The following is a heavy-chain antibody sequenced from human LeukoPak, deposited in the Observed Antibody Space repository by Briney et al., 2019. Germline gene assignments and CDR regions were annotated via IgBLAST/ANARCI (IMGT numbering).Heavy chain of an antibody. CDR3: AKDSYYYYYYMDV. CDR1: GFTFSSYG. J-gene: IGHJ6*03. Sequence: GGSLRLSCAASGFTFSSYGMRWVRQAPGKGLEWVAFIRYDGSNKYYADSVKGRFTISRDNSKNTLYLQMNSLRAEDTAVYYCAKDSYYYYYYMDVWGKGTTVTISS. CDR2: IRYDGSNK. V-gene: IGHV3-30*02.